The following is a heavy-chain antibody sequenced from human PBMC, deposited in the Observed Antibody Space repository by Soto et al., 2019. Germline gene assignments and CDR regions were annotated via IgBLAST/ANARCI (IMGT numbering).Heavy chain of an antibody. J-gene: IGHJ4*02. D-gene: IGHD3-10*01. CDR2: IHYSGTT. CDR3: VRHTSCAIHY. CDR1: STSTGSYY. V-gene: IGHV4-59*01. Sequence: PSGNLSLSCTVSSTSTGSYYCSWILHPIGKGLEWIANIHYSGTTNYSPSLASRVTLSVDTSKNQFALKMTSVPAADRGMYFCVRHTSCAIHYRGRAAFVT.